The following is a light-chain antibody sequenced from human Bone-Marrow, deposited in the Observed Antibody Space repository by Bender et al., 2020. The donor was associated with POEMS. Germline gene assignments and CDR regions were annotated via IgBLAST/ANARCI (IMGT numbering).Light chain of an antibody. V-gene: IGLV2-14*01. J-gene: IGLJ1*01. CDR2: YVS. Sequence: QSALTQPASVSGSPGQSITISCTGTSSDVGGYNYVSWYQQHPGKVPKLIIYYVSDRASGVSYRFSGSKSGNTASLTISGLQAEDEADYYCSSYAGITPFVFGTGTKVTVL. CDR1: SSDVGGYNY. CDR3: SSYAGITPFV.